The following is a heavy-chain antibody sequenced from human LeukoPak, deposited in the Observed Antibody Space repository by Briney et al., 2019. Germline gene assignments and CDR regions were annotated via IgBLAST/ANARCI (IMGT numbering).Heavy chain of an antibody. Sequence: ASVKASCKASGYTFTSYGISWVRQAPGQGLEWMGWISAYNGNTNYAQKLQGRVTMTTDTSTSTAYMELRSLRSDDTAVYYCARVVEYYSGSYADYWGQGTLVTVSS. D-gene: IGHD1-26*01. CDR3: ARVVEYYSGSYADY. CDR2: ISAYNGNT. J-gene: IGHJ4*02. CDR1: GYTFTSYG. V-gene: IGHV1-18*01.